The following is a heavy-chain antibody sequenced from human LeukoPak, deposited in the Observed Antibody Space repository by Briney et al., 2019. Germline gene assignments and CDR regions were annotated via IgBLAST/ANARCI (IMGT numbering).Heavy chain of an antibody. V-gene: IGHV3-30*02. J-gene: IGHJ4*02. CDR2: IRYDGSNK. D-gene: IGHD1-26*01. CDR3: ARRGYHDYSGFDY. CDR1: GFTFSSYG. Sequence: GGSLRLSCAASGFTFSSYGMHWVRQAPGKGLEWVAFIRYDGSNKYYADSVKGRFTISRDNSKNSLYLQMKRLRAEDTALYYCARRGYHDYSGFDYWGQGTLVTVSS.